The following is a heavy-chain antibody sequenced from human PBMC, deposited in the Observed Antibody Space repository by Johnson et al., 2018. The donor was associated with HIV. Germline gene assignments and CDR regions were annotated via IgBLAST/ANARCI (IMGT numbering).Heavy chain of an antibody. J-gene: IGHJ3*02. D-gene: IGHD3-10*01. CDR2: INWNGGST. CDR1: GFTFDDYG. CDR3: ARGPGVRGVDAFDI. Sequence: VQLVESGGGVVRPGGSLRLSCAASGFTFDDYGMSWVRQVPGKGLEWVSGINWNGGSTGYADSVKGRFTISRDNTGNLVYLQMNILSAEDAAVYYCARGPGVRGVDAFDIWGQGTVVTVSS. V-gene: IGHV3-20*04.